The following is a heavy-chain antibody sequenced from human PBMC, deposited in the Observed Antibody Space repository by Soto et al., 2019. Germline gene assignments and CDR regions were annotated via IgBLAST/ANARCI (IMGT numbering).Heavy chain of an antibody. D-gene: IGHD6-13*01. V-gene: IGHV4-30-2*01. CDR1: GGSISSGGYS. CDR2: IYHSGST. J-gene: IGHJ6*02. CDR3: ASSTNSSSWYTLGYYYYYGMDV. Sequence: PSETLSLTCAVSGGSISSGGYSWSWIRQPPGKGLEWIGYIYHSGSTYYNPSLKSRVTISVDRSKNQFSLKLSSVTAADTAVYYCASSTNSSSWYTLGYYYYYGMDVWGQGTTVTVSS.